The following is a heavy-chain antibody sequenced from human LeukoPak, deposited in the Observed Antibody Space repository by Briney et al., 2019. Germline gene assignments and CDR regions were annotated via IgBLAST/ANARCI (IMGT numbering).Heavy chain of an antibody. CDR2: ISAYNGNT. CDR1: GYTFTSYG. Sequence: ASVKVSCKASGYTFTSYGISWVRQAPGQGLEWMGWISAYNGNTNYAQNLQGRVTMTTDTSTSTAYMELRSLRSDDTAIYYCAKPSRDFDSSGYSHFDYWGQGTLVTVSS. V-gene: IGHV1-18*01. D-gene: IGHD3-22*01. J-gene: IGHJ4*02. CDR3: AKPSRDFDSSGYSHFDY.